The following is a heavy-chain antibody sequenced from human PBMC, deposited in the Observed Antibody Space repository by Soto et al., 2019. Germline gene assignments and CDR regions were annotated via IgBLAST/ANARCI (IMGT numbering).Heavy chain of an antibody. Sequence: VGSLRLSCAASGFIFNTYSMNWVRQAPGKGLEWVSYISGSSQTIFYADSVRGRFTISRDNANNSTYLQMVSLRDEDTAVYYCARTLSWRRGPFDSWGQGTLVTVSS. V-gene: IGHV3-48*02. CDR1: GFIFNTYS. D-gene: IGHD2-15*01. CDR3: ARTLSWRRGPFDS. J-gene: IGHJ4*02. CDR2: ISGSSQTI.